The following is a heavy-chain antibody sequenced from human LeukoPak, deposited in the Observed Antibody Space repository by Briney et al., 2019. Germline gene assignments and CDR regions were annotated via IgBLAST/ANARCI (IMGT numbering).Heavy chain of an antibody. CDR2: MNPNSGNT. V-gene: IGHV1-8*03. Sequence: ASVKVSCKASGYTFTSYDINWVRQATGQGLEWMGWMNPNSGNTGYAQKFQGRVTITRNTSISTAYMELSSLRSEDTAVYYCARGARYYYDSSGYSHPDYWGQGTLVTVSS. J-gene: IGHJ4*02. CDR1: GYTFTSYD. CDR3: ARGARYYYDSSGYSHPDY. D-gene: IGHD3-22*01.